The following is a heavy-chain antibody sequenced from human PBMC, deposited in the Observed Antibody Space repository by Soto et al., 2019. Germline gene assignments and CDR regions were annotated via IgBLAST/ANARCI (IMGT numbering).Heavy chain of an antibody. J-gene: IGHJ4*02. CDR2: IYYNGNF. V-gene: IGHV4-59*01. CDR1: GGSITSYY. CDR3: ATWRVYFGSEY. D-gene: IGHD3-10*01. Sequence: QVQLQESGPGLVKPLETLSLTCTVPGGSITSYYWSWVRQPPGKGLEWIGYIYYNGNFNYNPSLKSRLTISLDTSKNQFSLRLSSVTAADTAVYYCATWRVYFGSEYWGQGTLVTVSS.